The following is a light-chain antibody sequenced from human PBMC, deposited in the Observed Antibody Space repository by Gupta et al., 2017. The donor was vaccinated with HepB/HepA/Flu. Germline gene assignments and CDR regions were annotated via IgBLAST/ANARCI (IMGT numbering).Light chain of an antibody. Sequence: DIQMAQSPSSLSASVGDRVTITCRASQSISSYLNWYQQKPGKAPKLLIYAASSLQSGVPSRFSGSGSGTDFTLTISSLQPEDFATYDCQQSYSTARSCGQGTKLEIK. CDR3: QQSYSTARS. J-gene: IGKJ2*04. V-gene: IGKV1-39*01. CDR2: AAS. CDR1: QSISSY.